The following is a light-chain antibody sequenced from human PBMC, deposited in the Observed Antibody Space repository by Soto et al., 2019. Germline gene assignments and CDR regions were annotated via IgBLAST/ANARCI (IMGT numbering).Light chain of an antibody. Sequence: DIRMTQSPSSLSASVGDRVNITCRASKSISSYLNWYQHKPGTAPKLLIYAAYRLQSGVPSRFTGSGSRTYFTLTISSLQPEDFATYFCQQSNSSPYTFGQGTRLEIK. J-gene: IGKJ2*01. CDR3: QQSNSSPYT. V-gene: IGKV1-39*01. CDR2: AAY. CDR1: KSISSY.